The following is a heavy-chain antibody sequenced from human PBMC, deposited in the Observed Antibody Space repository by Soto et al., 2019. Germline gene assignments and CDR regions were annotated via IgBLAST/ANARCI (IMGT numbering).Heavy chain of an antibody. D-gene: IGHD6-19*01. V-gene: IGHV4-61*08. J-gene: IGHJ4*02. CDR2: IYYSGST. CDR1: GGSISSGGYY. Sequence: SETLSLTCTVSGGSISSGGYYWSWIRQRPGKGLEWIGYIYYSGSTNYNPSLKSRVTISVDTSKNQFSLKLSSVTAADTAVYYCARAKQWLVGGNFDYWGQGTLVTVSS. CDR3: ARAKQWLVGGNFDY.